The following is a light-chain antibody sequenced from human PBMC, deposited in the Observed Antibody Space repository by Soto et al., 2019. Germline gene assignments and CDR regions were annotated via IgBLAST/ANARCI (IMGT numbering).Light chain of an antibody. CDR3: QKYGSSPWK. J-gene: IGKJ1*01. Sequence: EIVLTQSPGTLSFSPVEISTLSCMASQSVSSSYLAWYQQKPGQAPRLLIYAASSRATGIPDRFSGSGSGTDFTLTISRLEPEDFAVYYCQKYGSSPWKCGQGNTGAIK. CDR2: AAS. CDR1: QSVSSSY. V-gene: IGKV3-20*01.